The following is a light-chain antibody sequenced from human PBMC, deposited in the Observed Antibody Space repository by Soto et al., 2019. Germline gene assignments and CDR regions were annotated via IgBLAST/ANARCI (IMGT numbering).Light chain of an antibody. Sequence: EIVLTQSPGTLSLSPGERATLSCRASQSITSAYLAWYQQKPGRAPRLVIYGAFNRATGIPDRFSASGSGTAFTLTISGLEPEDSAVYFCQRYGTPPWTFVQGTKVEIK. CDR2: GAF. V-gene: IGKV3-20*01. CDR1: QSITSAY. CDR3: QRYGTPPWT. J-gene: IGKJ1*01.